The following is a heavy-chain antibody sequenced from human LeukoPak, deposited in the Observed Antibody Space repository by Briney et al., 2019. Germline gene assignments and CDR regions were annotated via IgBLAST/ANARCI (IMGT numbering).Heavy chain of an antibody. J-gene: IGHJ4*02. Sequence: PSETLSRTCAVSGGSISSGGYSWSWIRQPPGKGLEGIGRIYTSGSTNYNPSLKSRVTISVDTSKNQFSLKLSSVTAADTAVYYCARGVGGYYAYVWGSYRFDYWGQGTLVTVSS. V-gene: IGHV4-61*02. CDR1: GGSISSGGYS. CDR3: ARGVGGYYAYVWGSYRFDY. CDR2: IYTSGST. D-gene: IGHD3-16*02.